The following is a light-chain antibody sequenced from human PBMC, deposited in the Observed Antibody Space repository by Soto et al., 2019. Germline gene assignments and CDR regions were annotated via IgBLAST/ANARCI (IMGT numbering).Light chain of an antibody. CDR1: KSDIGVYDF. CDR2: EVV. V-gene: IGLV2-8*01. Sequence: QSALTQPPSASGSPGQSVTISCTGTKSDIGVYDFVSWYQHHPGKAPRLIIYEVVQRPSGVPDRFSGSKSSNTASLTVSGLQAADEADYCCKSYAGSNTYVFGSGTKVTVL. CDR3: KSYAGSNTYV. J-gene: IGLJ1*01.